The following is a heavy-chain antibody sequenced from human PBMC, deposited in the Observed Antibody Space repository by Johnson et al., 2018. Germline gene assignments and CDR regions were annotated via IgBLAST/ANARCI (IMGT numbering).Heavy chain of an antibody. CDR2: IIPILGIA. Sequence: QVQLVQSGAEVKKPGSSVKVSCKASGGTFSSYTISWVRQAPGQGLEWMGRIIPILGIANYAQKFQGRVTITADKSTGTAYMELSSLRAEDTAVYYCAKDGFRGVAVDYYYGMDVWGQGTTVTVSS. D-gene: IGHD3-10*01. V-gene: IGHV1-69*04. J-gene: IGHJ6*02. CDR3: AKDGFRGVAVDYYYGMDV. CDR1: GGTFSSYT.